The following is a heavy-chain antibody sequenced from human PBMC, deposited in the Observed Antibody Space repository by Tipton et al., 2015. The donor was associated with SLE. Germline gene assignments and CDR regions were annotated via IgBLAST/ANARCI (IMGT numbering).Heavy chain of an antibody. D-gene: IGHD6-6*01. CDR2: IYFSGST. CDR3: ARAVPRGSTSGYWYFDL. V-gene: IGHV4-39*07. J-gene: IGHJ2*01. CDR1: GGSISETIYY. Sequence: TLSLTCTVSGGSISETIYYWGWIRQAPGKGLEWIGSIYFSGSTYYSPSLKSRVTMSVDTSKNQFSLNLTSVTAADTAVYYCARAVPRGSTSGYWYFDLWGRGTLVTVSS.